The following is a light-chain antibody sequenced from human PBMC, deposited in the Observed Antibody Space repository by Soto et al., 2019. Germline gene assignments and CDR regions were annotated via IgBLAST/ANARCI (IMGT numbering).Light chain of an antibody. CDR1: QRISSW. V-gene: IGKV1-5*03. CDR3: QQYDRASWT. CDR2: RAY. J-gene: IGKJ1*01. Sequence: DIQMTQSPSTLSASVGDRVIITCRASQRISSWLAWYQQKPGKAPNLLIYRAYTLKSGIPSRFSGSGSGTEFTLTISSLQPDDFATYDGQQYDRASWTFGPGTKVEIK.